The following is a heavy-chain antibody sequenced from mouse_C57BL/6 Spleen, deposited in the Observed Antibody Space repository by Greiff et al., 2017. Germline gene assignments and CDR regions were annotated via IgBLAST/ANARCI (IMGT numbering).Heavy chain of an antibody. J-gene: IGHJ4*01. D-gene: IGHD2-3*01. CDR1: GYTFTSYW. CDR2: IHPNSGST. V-gene: IGHV1-64*01. Sequence: QVQLQQPGAELVKPGASVQLSCKASGYTFTSYWMHWVKQRPGQGLEWIGMIHPNSGSTNYNEKFNSKATLTVDKSSSTAYMQLSGLASEDSAVYCCARSGDGYFAMDYWGQGTSVTVSS. CDR3: ARSGDGYFAMDY.